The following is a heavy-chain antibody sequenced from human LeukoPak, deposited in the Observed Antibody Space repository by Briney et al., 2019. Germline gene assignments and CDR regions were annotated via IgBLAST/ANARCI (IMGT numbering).Heavy chain of an antibody. Sequence: PGGSLRLSFAAAGFSFVSHGIHWVRQAPGKGLEWVSGISGSGGDTYYADSVKGRFTISRDNSKNTLNLQMNSLRAEDTALYYCAKDQNYESSGYYGGFDYWGQGTLVTVSS. CDR2: ISGSGGDT. D-gene: IGHD3-22*01. J-gene: IGHJ4*02. V-gene: IGHV3-23*01. CDR1: GFSFVSHG. CDR3: AKDQNYESSGYYGGFDY.